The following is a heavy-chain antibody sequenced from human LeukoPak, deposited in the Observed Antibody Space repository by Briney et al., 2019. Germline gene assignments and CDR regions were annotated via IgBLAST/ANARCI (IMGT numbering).Heavy chain of an antibody. D-gene: IGHD1-7*01. J-gene: IGHJ4*02. CDR1: GYTFSSYG. V-gene: IGHV1-18*01. CDR2: ISAYNGNT. Sequence: ASVKVSCKTSGYTFSSYGVGWVRQAPGQGLEWMGWISAYNGNTDYAQKFQGRITMTTDTSTSRADMELRSLRSDDTAVYYCARVHAYCGTSTTSCLDYWGQGTLVTVSS. CDR3: ARVHAYCGTSTTSCLDY.